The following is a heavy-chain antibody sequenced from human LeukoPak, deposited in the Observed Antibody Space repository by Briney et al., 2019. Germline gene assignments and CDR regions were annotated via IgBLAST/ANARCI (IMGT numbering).Heavy chain of an antibody. Sequence: GGSLRLSCAASGLTFSSYGVHWVRQAPGKGLEWVAFIRYDGSNKNYADSVKGRFTIYRDNSKNTLYLQMNSLRAEDTAVYYCAKEAYRVLDYWGQGTLVTVSS. D-gene: IGHD2/OR15-2a*01. CDR2: IRYDGSNK. V-gene: IGHV3-30*02. CDR3: AKEAYRVLDY. CDR1: GLTFSSYG. J-gene: IGHJ4*02.